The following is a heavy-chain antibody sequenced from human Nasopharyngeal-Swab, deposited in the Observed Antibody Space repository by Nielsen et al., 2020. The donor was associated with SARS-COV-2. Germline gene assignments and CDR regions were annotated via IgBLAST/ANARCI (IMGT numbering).Heavy chain of an antibody. D-gene: IGHD2-15*01. CDR2: ISSSGSTI. J-gene: IGHJ4*02. Sequence: GESLKISCAASGFTFSDYYMSWIRQAPGKGLEWVSYISSSGSTIYYADSVKGRFTISRDNSKNTLYLQMNNLRAEDTAVYYCARATPTYSGGDFDYWGQGTLVTVSS. CDR3: ARATPTYSGGDFDY. V-gene: IGHV3-11*01. CDR1: GFTFSDYY.